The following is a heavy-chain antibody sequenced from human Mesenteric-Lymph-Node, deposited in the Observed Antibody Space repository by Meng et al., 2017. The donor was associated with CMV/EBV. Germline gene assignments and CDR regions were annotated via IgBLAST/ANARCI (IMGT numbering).Heavy chain of an antibody. CDR2: INHSGST. J-gene: IGHJ4*02. V-gene: IGHV4-34*01. Sequence: QVQLHQWGAGLLKPSGTLPVTCAVYGGSFSGYYWNWIRQSPEKGLEWIGEINHSGSTTYNPSFTSRIIISVDTSTNQISLNMSSVTAADTAVYYCARGSSYDILTGYFDYWGQGALVTVSS. CDR1: GGSFSGYY. D-gene: IGHD3-9*01. CDR3: ARGSSYDILTGYFDY.